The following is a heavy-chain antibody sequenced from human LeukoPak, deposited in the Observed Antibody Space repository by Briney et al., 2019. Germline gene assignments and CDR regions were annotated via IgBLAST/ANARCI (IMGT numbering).Heavy chain of an antibody. V-gene: IGHV3-48*01. CDR2: ISSGSTAM. Sequence: GGSQRLSCAASGFTFSSHSMHWVRQAPGKGLEWISYISSGSTAMYYADSVKGRFTVSRDNARNSLYLQMNSLRGDDTAVYYCATWAGTATGFSGPFDYWNQGTPVTVSS. D-gene: IGHD6-13*01. CDR3: ATWAGTATGFSGPFDY. CDR1: GFTFSSHS. J-gene: IGHJ4*02.